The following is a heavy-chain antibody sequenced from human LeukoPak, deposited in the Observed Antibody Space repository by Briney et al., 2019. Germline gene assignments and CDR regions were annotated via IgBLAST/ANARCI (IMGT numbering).Heavy chain of an antibody. CDR3: AREVGTGDYVPPSDDY. Sequence: GASVKVSCKASGDTFTSYAMHWVRQAPGQRLEWMGWINAGNGNTKYSQKFQGRVTITRDTSAGTAYMKLSSLRSEDTAVYYCAREVGTGDYVPPSDDYWGQGTLVTVSS. D-gene: IGHD4-17*01. CDR2: INAGNGNT. V-gene: IGHV1-3*01. CDR1: GDTFTSYA. J-gene: IGHJ4*02.